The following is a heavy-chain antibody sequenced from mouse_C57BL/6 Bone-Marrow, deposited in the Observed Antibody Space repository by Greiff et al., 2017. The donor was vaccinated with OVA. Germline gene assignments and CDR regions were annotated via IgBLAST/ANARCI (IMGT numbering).Heavy chain of an antibody. V-gene: IGHV1-61*01. J-gene: IGHJ2*01. Sequence: VQLQQPGAELVRPGSSVKLSCKASGYTFTSYWMDWVKQRPGQGLEWIGNIYPSDSETHYNQKFKDKATLTVDKSSSTAYMQLSSLTSEDSAVYYCARLRNGTPYYFDYWGQGTTLTVSS. D-gene: IGHD1-1*01. CDR1: GYTFTSYW. CDR3: ARLRNGTPYYFDY. CDR2: IYPSDSET.